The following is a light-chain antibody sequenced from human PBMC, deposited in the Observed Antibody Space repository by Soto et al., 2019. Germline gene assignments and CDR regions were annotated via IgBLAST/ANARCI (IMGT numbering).Light chain of an antibody. CDR3: QQYLTVPLT. V-gene: IGKV4-1*01. Sequence: DIVMTQSPDSLAVSLGEMATVSCRSSQCVLYSLNNGNYLAWYQQKPGQPPKLLIYWASTRESGVHDRFSGSGSGTDFTLTISSLQAEYVAVYFCQQYLTVPLTFGGGNKVGIK. J-gene: IGKJ4*01. CDR2: WAS. CDR1: QCVLYSLNNGNY.